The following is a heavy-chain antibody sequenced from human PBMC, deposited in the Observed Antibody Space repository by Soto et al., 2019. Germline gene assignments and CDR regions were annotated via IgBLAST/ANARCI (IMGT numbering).Heavy chain of an antibody. CDR3: ARDQYGAADF. D-gene: IGHD3-10*01. CDR1: GDSMSRYY. V-gene: IGHV4-4*07. Sequence: QVQLQESGPGLVEPSETLSLTCTVSGDSMSRYYWSWIRQSAEKGLEWIGRISATGTTSYIPSLKSRITLSVDTSKNQFSLNLKFVTAADTAFYFCARDQYGAADFWGQGTVVTVS. CDR2: ISATGTT. J-gene: IGHJ3*01.